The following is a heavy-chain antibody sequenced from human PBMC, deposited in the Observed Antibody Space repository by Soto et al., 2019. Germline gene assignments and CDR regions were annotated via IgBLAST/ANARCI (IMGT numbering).Heavy chain of an antibody. CDR1: GGSVSSYF. Sequence: SETLSLSCTVSGGSVSSYFWGWIRQPPGKGLEWIAYIYYSGGTDYNPSLKSRVTISVDTSRNQFSLNLNSVTAADTAVYYCARLGGVTMVRGVLSAFAIWGQGTMVTVSS. D-gene: IGHD3-10*01. V-gene: IGHV4-59*08. J-gene: IGHJ3*02. CDR2: IYYSGGT. CDR3: ARLGGVTMVRGVLSAFAI.